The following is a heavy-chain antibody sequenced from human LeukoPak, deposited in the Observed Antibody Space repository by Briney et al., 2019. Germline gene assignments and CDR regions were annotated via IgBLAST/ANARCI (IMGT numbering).Heavy chain of an antibody. CDR1: GFTVSSNY. D-gene: IGHD6-6*01. CDR3: ARVSEYSSSDGMDV. Sequence: PGGSLRLSCAASGFTVSSNYMSWVRQAPGKGLEWVSVIYSGGSTYYGDSVKGRFTISRDNSKNTLYLQMNSLRAEDTAVYHCARVSEYSSSDGMDVWGQGTTVTASS. CDR2: IYSGGST. J-gene: IGHJ6*02. V-gene: IGHV3-66*01.